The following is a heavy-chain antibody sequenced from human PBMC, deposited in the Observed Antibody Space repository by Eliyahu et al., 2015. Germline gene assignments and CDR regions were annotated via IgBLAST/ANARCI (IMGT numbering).Heavy chain of an antibody. CDR3: AKDQGPGAWELFDY. J-gene: IGHJ4*02. V-gene: IGHV3-23*04. CDR1: GFTFSNXX. D-gene: IGHD1-26*01. CDR2: ISASGATT. Sequence: EVQLVESGGGSVQLGGSLRLSCVVSGFTFSNXXMTWVRQAPGKGLEGVSAISASGATTYYADSVKGRFTVSRDNSKDTLYLQMNVLRADDTALYYCAKDQGPGAWELFDYWGQGTLVTVSS.